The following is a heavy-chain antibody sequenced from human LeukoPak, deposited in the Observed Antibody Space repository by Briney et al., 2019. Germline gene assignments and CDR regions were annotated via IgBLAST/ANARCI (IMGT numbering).Heavy chain of an antibody. CDR3: EKGGYDILTGYYDY. CDR1: GFTSSSYA. D-gene: IGHD3-9*01. CDR2: ISYDGSNK. V-gene: IGHV3-30*04. Sequence: HSGRSLRLSCAASGFTSSSYAMHWVRQAPGKGLEWVAVISYDGSNKYYADSVKGRFTISRDNSKNTLYLQMNSLRAEDTAVYYCEKGGYDILTGYYDYWGQGTLVTVSS. J-gene: IGHJ4*02.